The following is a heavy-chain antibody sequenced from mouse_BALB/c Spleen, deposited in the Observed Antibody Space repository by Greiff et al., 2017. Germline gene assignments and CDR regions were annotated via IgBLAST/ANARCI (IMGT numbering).Heavy chain of an antibody. J-gene: IGHJ2*01. CDR1: GYTFTDYY. Sequence: EVQLQQSGPELVKPGASVKMSCKASGYTFTDYYMDWVKQSHGESFEWIGRVNPYNGGTSYNQKFKGKATLTVDKSSSTAYMELNSLTSEDSAVYYCARSGRHYFDDWGQGTTLTVSS. D-gene: IGHD1-2*01. CDR2: VNPYNGGT. V-gene: IGHV1-19*01. CDR3: ARSGRHYFDD.